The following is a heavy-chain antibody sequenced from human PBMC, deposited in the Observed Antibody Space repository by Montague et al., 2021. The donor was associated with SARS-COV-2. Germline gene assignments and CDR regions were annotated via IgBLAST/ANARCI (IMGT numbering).Heavy chain of an antibody. J-gene: IGHJ3*02. CDR1: GGSISSGGYY. CDR3: ARARITMIVVVNAFDI. V-gene: IGHV4-31*03. Sequence: TLSLTCTVSGGSISSGGYYWSWIRQHPGKGLEWVGYIYYSGSTYYNPSLKSRVTISVDTSKNQFSLKLSSVTAADTAVYYCARARITMIVVVNAFDIWGQGTMVTVSS. CDR2: IYYSGST. D-gene: IGHD3-22*01.